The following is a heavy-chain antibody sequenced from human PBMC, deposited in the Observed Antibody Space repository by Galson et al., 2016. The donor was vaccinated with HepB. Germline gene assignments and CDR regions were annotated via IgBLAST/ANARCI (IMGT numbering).Heavy chain of an antibody. J-gene: IGHJ4*02. CDR3: ARGSYAYYY. V-gene: IGHV3-21*01. Sequence: SLRLSCAASGFTFTTYSMNWVRQAPGKGLEWVSDISSSGNYIYYADSVKGRFTISRDNAKNSLYLQMNSLRAEDTAMYYCARGSYAYYYWGQGTLVTVSS. CDR1: GFTFTTYS. CDR2: ISSSGNYI. D-gene: IGHD3-16*01.